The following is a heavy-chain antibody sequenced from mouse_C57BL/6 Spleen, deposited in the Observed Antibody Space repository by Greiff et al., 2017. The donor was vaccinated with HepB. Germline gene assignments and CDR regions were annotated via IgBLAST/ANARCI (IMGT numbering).Heavy chain of an antibody. CDR1: GYTFTSYG. D-gene: IGHD2-1*01. Sequence: QVQLKESGAELARPGASVKLSCKASGYTFTSYGISWVKQRTGQGLEWIGEIYPRSGNTYYNEKFKGKATLTADKSSSTAYMELRSLTSEDSAVYFCARRGIYYGNPYYAMDYWGQGTSVTVSS. CDR2: IYPRSGNT. CDR3: ARRGIYYGNPYYAMDY. J-gene: IGHJ4*01. V-gene: IGHV1-81*01.